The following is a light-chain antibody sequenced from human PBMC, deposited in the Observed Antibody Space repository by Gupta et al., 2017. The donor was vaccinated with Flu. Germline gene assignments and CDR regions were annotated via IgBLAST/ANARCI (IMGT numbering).Light chain of an antibody. J-gene: IGKJ2*01. CDR3: RQGTKMPYT. V-gene: IGKV2-24*01. CDR1: QSLVNSDGNTY. Sequence: DIVMTQTPLSSPVTLGQPASISCRSSQSLVNSDGNTYLTWLQQRPGQPPRLLIYKISHRFSGVPERLSGSGAGKDFTLKISRGEAEDVGVYYGRQGTKMPYTFGKGTKLEIK. CDR2: KIS.